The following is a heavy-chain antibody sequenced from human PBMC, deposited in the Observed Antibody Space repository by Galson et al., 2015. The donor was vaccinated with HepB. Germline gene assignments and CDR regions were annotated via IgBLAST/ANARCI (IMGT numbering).Heavy chain of an antibody. CDR2: IIPIFGTA. CDR1: GGTFSSYA. D-gene: IGHD6-25*01. J-gene: IGHJ3*02. Sequence: SVKVSCKASGGTFSSYAISWVRQAPGQGLEWMGGIIPIFGTANYAQKFQGRVTITADESTSTAYMELSSLRSEDTAVYYCARESSGLGPFDIWGQGTMVTASS. V-gene: IGHV1-69*13. CDR3: ARESSGLGPFDI.